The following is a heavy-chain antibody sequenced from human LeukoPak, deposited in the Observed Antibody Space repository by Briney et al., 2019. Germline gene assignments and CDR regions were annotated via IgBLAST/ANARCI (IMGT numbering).Heavy chain of an antibody. CDR2: ISGSGGST. V-gene: IGHV3-23*01. J-gene: IGHJ6*02. CDR1: GFTFSSYA. D-gene: IGHD2-8*02. CDR3: VKSSSVLVAYYYGMDV. Sequence: GGSLRLSCAASGFTFSSYAMSWVRQAPGKGLEWVSAISGSGGSTYYADSVKGRFTISRDNSKNTLYLQMNSLRAEDTAVYYCVKSSSVLVAYYYGMDVWGQGTTVTVSS.